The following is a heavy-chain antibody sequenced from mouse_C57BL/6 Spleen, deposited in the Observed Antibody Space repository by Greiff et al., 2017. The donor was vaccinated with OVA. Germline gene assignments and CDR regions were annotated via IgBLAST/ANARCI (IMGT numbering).Heavy chain of an antibody. CDR3: ARSSEPILWGYAMDY. D-gene: IGHD1-1*02. Sequence: QVHVKQSGPELVKPGASVKISCKASGYTFTDYYINWVKQRPGQGLEWIGWIYPGSGNTKYNEKFKGKATLTVDTSSSTAYMQLSSLTSEDSAVYFCARSSEPILWGYAMDYWGQGTSVTVSS. CDR1: GYTFTDYY. CDR2: IYPGSGNT. V-gene: IGHV1-84*01. J-gene: IGHJ4*01.